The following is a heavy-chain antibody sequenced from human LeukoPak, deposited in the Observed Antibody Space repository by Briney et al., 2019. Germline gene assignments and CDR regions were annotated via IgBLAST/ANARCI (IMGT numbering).Heavy chain of an antibody. V-gene: IGHV3-30*02. D-gene: IGHD3-22*01. CDR2: IRYDGSDK. J-gene: IGHJ4*02. Sequence: GGCLRLSCAPSGFILSSFDMHWVRQAPGKGLEWVASIRYDGSDKYYADSVKGRFTVSRDNSQNTLYLQMSSLGTEDTAVYFCAKDRGDYFDTSSHSFDSWGQGTLVTVSS. CDR1: GFILSSFD. CDR3: AKDRGDYFDTSSHSFDS.